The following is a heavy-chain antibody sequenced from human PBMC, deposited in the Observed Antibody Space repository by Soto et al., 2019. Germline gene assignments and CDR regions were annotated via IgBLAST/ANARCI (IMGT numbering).Heavy chain of an antibody. CDR2: ISAYNGNT. D-gene: IGHD3-3*01. J-gene: IGHJ6*02. CDR3: ARDSSGGRAYYDFWSGYYTGYYYYGVDV. V-gene: IGHV1-18*04. CDR1: GYTFTSYG. Sequence: ASVKVSCKASGYTFTSYGISWVRQAPGQGLEWMGWISAYNGNTNYAQKLQGRVTMTTDTSTSTAYMELRSLRSDDTAVYYCARDSSGGRAYYDFWSGYYTGYYYYGVDVWGQGTTVTAP.